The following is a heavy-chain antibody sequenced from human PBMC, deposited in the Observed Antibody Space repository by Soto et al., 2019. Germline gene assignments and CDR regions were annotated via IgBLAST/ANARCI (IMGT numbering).Heavy chain of an antibody. CDR3: ARGDSGSYYYYYYGMDV. Sequence: GASVKVSCKASGYTFTSYAMHWVRQAPGQRLEWMGWINAGNGNTKYSQKFQGRVTITRDTSASTVYTELSSLRSEDTAVYYCARGDSGSYYYYYYGMDVWGQGTTVTAP. V-gene: IGHV1-3*01. CDR2: INAGNGNT. D-gene: IGHD3-10*01. J-gene: IGHJ6*02. CDR1: GYTFTSYA.